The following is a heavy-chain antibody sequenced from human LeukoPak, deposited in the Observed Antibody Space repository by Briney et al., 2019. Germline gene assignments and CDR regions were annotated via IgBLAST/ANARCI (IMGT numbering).Heavy chain of an antibody. D-gene: IGHD6-19*01. CDR3: AKVIAVAGIAFDY. V-gene: IGHV3-30*02. CDR2: IRHDESNK. Sequence: PGGSLRLSCAASGFTLSSYGMHWVRQAPGKGLEWVAFIRHDESNKYYADSVKGRFTISRDNSKNTLYLQMNSLRAEDTAVYYGAKVIAVAGIAFDYWGQGTLVTVSS. CDR1: GFTLSSYG. J-gene: IGHJ4*02.